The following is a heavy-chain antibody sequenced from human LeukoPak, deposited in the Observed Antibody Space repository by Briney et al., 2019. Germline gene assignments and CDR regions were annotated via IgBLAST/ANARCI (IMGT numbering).Heavy chain of an antibody. V-gene: IGHV4-39*07. CDR2: IYYSGST. D-gene: IGHD4-17*01. CDR1: GGSISSRTYY. Sequence: SETLSLTCTVSGGSISSRTYYWGWIRQPPGKGPEWIGSIYYSGSTYYNPSLKSRVTISVDTSKNQFSLKLSSVTAADTAVYYCARGPYDYGFWGADYWGQGTLVTVSS. J-gene: IGHJ4*02. CDR3: ARGPYDYGFWGADY.